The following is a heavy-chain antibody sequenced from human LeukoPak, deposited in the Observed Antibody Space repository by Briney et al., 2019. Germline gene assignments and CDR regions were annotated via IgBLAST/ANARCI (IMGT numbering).Heavy chain of an antibody. CDR2: TSWNSGYI. Sequence: GGSLRRSCAASAFTFDNYAMHWLRQAQGKGLEGLSITSWNSGYIAYADSVKGRFTISRDNAKKSLDLQMNSLRAEDTAFYYCAKVRGTYSSGYFFDYWGQGTLVTVSS. D-gene: IGHD6-19*01. CDR3: AKVRGTYSSGYFFDY. CDR1: AFTFDNYA. V-gene: IGHV3-9*01. J-gene: IGHJ4*02.